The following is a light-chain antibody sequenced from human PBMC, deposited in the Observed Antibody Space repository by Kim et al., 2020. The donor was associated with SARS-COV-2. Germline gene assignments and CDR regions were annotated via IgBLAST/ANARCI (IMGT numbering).Light chain of an antibody. J-gene: IGLJ2*01. CDR2: DVS. Sequence: GQPIAIACTGTSSDVGGYTYVSWYQHHPGKAPKLMIYDVSKRPSGVSNRFSGSKSGNTASLTISGLQAEDEADYYCSSYTSSSTVVFGGGTQLTVL. CDR3: SSYTSSSTVV. V-gene: IGLV2-14*03. CDR1: SSDVGGYTY.